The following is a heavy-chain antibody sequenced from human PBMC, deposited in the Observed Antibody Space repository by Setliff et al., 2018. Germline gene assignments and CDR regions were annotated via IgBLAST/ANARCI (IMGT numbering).Heavy chain of an antibody. D-gene: IGHD2-2*03. V-gene: IGHV3-7*03. CDR1: GYRFTNYW. CDR2: IKQDGSEI. CDR3: ARDGYPGTS. J-gene: IGHJ5*02. Sequence: GESLKISCKGSGYRFTNYWIGWVRQMPGKGLEWMGIIKQDGSEIYSVDSVKGRFSISRDNAKNSLYLQMNSLRVEDTAVYYCARDGYPGTSWGQGTLVTVSS.